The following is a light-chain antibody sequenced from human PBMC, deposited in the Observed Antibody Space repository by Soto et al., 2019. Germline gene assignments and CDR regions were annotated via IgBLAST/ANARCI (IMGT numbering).Light chain of an antibody. CDR2: EAS. CDR3: EQRNQWPPVT. Sequence: ESVLTQSPATLSLSQGERPTLPVRASPGASNSLAWYQHKPGQAPSLLVYEASNMATGVPTRFSGSGSGTDFTLTISSLEPEDFAVYYCEQRNQWPPVTFGGGTRVEIK. CDR1: PGASNS. J-gene: IGKJ4*01. V-gene: IGKV3-11*01.